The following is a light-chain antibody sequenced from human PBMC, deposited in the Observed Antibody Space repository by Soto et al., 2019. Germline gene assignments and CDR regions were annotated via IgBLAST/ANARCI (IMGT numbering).Light chain of an antibody. J-gene: IGKJ5*01. CDR1: QSVSSN. CDR3: QQLNT. V-gene: IGKV3-15*01. CDR2: GTS. Sequence: EIVMTQSPAILSVSPGERATLSCRASQSVSSNLGWYQQRHGQAPRLLIYGTSTRATGIPSRFSGSGSGTEFTHNISSLQSVDFAVYYCQQLNTFGQGTRVEIK.